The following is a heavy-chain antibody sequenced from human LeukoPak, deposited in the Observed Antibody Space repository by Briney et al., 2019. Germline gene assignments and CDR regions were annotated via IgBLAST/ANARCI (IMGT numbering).Heavy chain of an antibody. CDR3: ARDSHGTFGYYYYGMDV. J-gene: IGHJ6*02. CDR2: IYTSGST. D-gene: IGHD1-14*01. Sequence: SETLSLTCTVSGGSISSGSYYWSWIRQPAVKGLEWIGRIYTSGSTNYNPSLKSRVTISVDTSKNQFSLKLSSVTAADTAVYYCARDSHGTFGYYYYGMDVWGQGTTVTVSS. CDR1: GGSISSGSYY. V-gene: IGHV4-61*02.